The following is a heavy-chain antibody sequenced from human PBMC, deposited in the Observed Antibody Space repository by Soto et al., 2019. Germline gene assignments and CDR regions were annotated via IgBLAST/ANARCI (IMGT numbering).Heavy chain of an antibody. V-gene: IGHV1-58*01. CDR2: IVVGSGNT. CDR1: GFTFTSSA. D-gene: IGHD2-15*01. Sequence: SVKVSCKASGFTFTSSAVQCVRQARGQRLEWIGWIVVGSGNTNYAQKFQERVTITRDMSTSTAYMELSSLRSEDTAVYYCAADTGFRLGYCSGGSCSTYYYYGMDVWGQGTTVTVSS. CDR3: AADTGFRLGYCSGGSCSTYYYYGMDV. J-gene: IGHJ6*02.